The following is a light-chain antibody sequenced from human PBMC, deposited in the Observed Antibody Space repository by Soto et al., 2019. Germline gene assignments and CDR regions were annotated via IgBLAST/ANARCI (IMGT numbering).Light chain of an antibody. CDR2: KVS. V-gene: IGKV2-30*01. CDR3: MQTTHWPWWT. Sequence: DVVMTQSPLSLPVTLGQPASISCRSSQSLVYSDGNTYLSWFHQRPGQSPRRLIYKVSNRDSGVPDRFSGSGSGTDFTLKISRVEADDVGFYYCMQTTHWPWWTFGQGTKVEIK. J-gene: IGKJ1*01. CDR1: QSLVYSDGNTY.